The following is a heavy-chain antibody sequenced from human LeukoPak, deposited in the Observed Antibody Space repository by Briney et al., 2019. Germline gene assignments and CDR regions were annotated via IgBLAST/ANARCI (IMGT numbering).Heavy chain of an antibody. D-gene: IGHD3-10*01. CDR1: GFTFSSYA. J-gene: IGHJ5*02. Sequence: GGSLRLSCAASGFTFSSYAMSWVRQAPGKGLEWVSAISGSGGSTYYADSVKGRFTISRDNSKNTLYLQMNSLRAEDTAAYYCAKGRILVRGAIATWGQGTLVTVSS. CDR3: AKGRILVRGAIAT. V-gene: IGHV3-23*01. CDR2: ISGSGGST.